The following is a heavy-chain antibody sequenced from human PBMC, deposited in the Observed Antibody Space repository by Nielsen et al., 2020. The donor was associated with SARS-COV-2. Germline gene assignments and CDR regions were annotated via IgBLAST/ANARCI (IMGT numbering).Heavy chain of an antibody. J-gene: IGHJ4*02. D-gene: IGHD6-13*01. CDR3: ARQGPYSSSWYVVYYFDY. Sequence: WVRQAPGQGLEWMGGFDPEDGETIYAQKFQGRVTMTEDTSTDTAYMELRSLRSDDTAVYYCARQGPYSSSWYVVYYFDYWGQGTLVTVSS. CDR2: FDPEDGET. V-gene: IGHV1-24*01.